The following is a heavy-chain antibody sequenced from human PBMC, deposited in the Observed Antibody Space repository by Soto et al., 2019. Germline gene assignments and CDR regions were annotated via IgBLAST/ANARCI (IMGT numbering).Heavy chain of an antibody. V-gene: IGHV4-39*01. D-gene: IGHD6-13*01. CDR3: ARHQSHSSSYAAP. CDR2: IYYSGST. CDR1: GGSISSSSYY. J-gene: IGHJ5*02. Sequence: PSETLSLTCTVSGGSISSSSYYWGWIRQPPGKGLEWIGSIYYSGSTYYNPSLKSRVTISVDTSKNQFSLKLSSVTAADTAVYYCARHQSHSSSYAAPWGQGTLVPVSS.